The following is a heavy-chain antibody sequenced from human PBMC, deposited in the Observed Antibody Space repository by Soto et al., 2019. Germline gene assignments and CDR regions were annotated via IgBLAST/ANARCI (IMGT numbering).Heavy chain of an antibody. CDR3: ARDLHGEAGGGY. CDR1: GYTFSNYG. CDR2: IYPYNGNT. J-gene: IGHJ4*02. D-gene: IGHD3-16*01. Sequence: QVQLVQSGAEVRKPGASVKVSCKASGYTFSNYGIFWVRQAPGQGLEWMGWIYPYNGNTHYAQKLQGRVTLTTDTSTSTAYMDLRSLTSDDTAIHYCARDLHGEAGGGYWGQGPLVTVSS. V-gene: IGHV1-18*01.